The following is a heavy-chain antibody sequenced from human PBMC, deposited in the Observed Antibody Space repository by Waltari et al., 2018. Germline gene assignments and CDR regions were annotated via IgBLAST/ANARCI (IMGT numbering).Heavy chain of an antibody. J-gene: IGHJ6*03. CDR1: GGSISSGGYY. D-gene: IGHD3-3*01. CDR3: ARGSYDFWSGYYYYYYYMDV. V-gene: IGHV4-31*03. Sequence: QVQLQESGPGLVKPSQTLSLTCTVSGGSISSGGYYWSWIRQHPGKGLEWIGYIYYSGITYNNPALKSRITISVDTSKNQFSLKLSSVTAADTAVYYCARGSYDFWSGYYYYYYYMDVWGKGTTVTVSS. CDR2: IYYSGIT.